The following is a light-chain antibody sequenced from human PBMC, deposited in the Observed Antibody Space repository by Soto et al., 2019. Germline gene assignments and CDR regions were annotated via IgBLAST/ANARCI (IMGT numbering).Light chain of an antibody. J-gene: IGKJ3*01. CDR2: DAS. CDR3: QQYDNLPFT. Sequence: DIQMTQSPSSLSASVGDRVTITCQASQDISNYLNWYQQKPGKAPKLLIYDASNLETGVPSRFSGSGSGTDFTFTISSLQPKDIAAYYCQQYDNLPFTFCRGTKVDIK. CDR1: QDISNY. V-gene: IGKV1-33*01.